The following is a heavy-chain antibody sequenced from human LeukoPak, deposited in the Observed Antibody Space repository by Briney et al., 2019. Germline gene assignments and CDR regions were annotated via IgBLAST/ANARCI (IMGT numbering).Heavy chain of an antibody. CDR1: GGSISSYY. D-gene: IGHD2-15*01. CDR2: IYYSGST. V-gene: IGHV4-59*01. J-gene: IGHJ5*02. CDR3: ASLGCSGGSCYWFDP. Sequence: SETLSLTCTVSGGSISSYYWSWIGQPPGKGLEWIGYIYYSGSTNYNPSLKSRVTISVDTSKNQFSLKLSSVTAADTAVYYCASLGCSGGSCYWFDPWGQGTLVTVSS.